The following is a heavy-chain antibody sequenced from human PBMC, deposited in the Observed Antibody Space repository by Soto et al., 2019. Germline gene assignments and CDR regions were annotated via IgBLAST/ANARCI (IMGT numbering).Heavy chain of an antibody. CDR1: GYTFTSYG. Sequence: ASVKVSCKASGYTFTSYGISWVRQAPGQGLEWMGWIDPKNGNTKDAQKFQGRVTMATDTSTSTAYMELRTLRSDDTAVYYCAKEYCDSSRCYLPDYWGQGALVTVSS. V-gene: IGHV1-18*01. D-gene: IGHD2-2*01. CDR2: IDPKNGNT. J-gene: IGHJ4*02. CDR3: AKEYCDSSRCYLPDY.